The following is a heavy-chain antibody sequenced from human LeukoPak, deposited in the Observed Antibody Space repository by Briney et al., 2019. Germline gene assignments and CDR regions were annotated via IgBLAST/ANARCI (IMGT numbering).Heavy chain of an antibody. Sequence: GGTLRLSCAASGFTFSSYGMHWVRQAPGKGLEWVAFIQFDGSIKYYADSVKGRFTISRDNSKNTLYLQMNSLRAEDTAVYYCAGGYGDYYLHYWGQGTLVTVSS. J-gene: IGHJ4*02. CDR1: GFTFSSYG. V-gene: IGHV3-30*02. D-gene: IGHD4-17*01. CDR2: IQFDGSIK. CDR3: AGGYGDYYLHY.